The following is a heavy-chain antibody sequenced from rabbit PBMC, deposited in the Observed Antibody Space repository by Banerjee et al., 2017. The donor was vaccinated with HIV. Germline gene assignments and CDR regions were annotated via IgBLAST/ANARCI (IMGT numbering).Heavy chain of an antibody. CDR3: GGDWAGVIGGIFSL. CDR1: GFSFSNKYV. D-gene: IGHD1-1*01. Sequence: QQQLEESGGGLVKPGGTLTLTCKASGFSFSNKYVMCWVRQAPGKGLELIACIYTSSGALSSASGGKGRFTIPKPPWPRVPLKWPILTAADRATFFCGGDWAGVIGGIFSLWGRGTRVPV. J-gene: IGHJ4*01. V-gene: IGHV1S45*01. CDR2: IYTSSGAL.